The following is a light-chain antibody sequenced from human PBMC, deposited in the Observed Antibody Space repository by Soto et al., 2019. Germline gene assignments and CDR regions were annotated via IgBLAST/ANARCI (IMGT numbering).Light chain of an antibody. Sequence: QYVLTQPPSVSGAPGQRVTISCTGSSSNIGAGYDVHWYQQLPGTAPKLLIYGNNNRPSGVPDRFSGSKSGTSASLAITGLQAEDEADYYCQSYDSSLSAVVFGGGTQLTVL. CDR3: QSYDSSLSAVV. CDR1: SSNIGAGYD. V-gene: IGLV1-40*01. CDR2: GNN. J-gene: IGLJ2*01.